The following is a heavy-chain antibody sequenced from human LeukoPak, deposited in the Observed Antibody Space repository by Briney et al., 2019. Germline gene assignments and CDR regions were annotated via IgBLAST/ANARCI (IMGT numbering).Heavy chain of an antibody. J-gene: IGHJ4*02. D-gene: IGHD3-16*02. CDR2: INNSSSYI. CDR3: ARGAITFWGVIDRFDY. Sequence: GGYLRRSGAASGFTFSSYSMNWVRQAPGKGLEWVSSINNSSSYIYYEDSVKGRFTISRDNAKNSLYLQMNSLMAEDTAVYYCARGAITFWGVIDRFDYWGQGTLVTVSS. V-gene: IGHV3-21*01. CDR1: GFTFSSYS.